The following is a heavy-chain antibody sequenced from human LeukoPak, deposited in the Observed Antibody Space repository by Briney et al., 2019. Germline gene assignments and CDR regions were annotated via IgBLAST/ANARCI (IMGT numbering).Heavy chain of an antibody. J-gene: IGHJ4*02. CDR2: IKQDGSEK. Sequence: PGGSLRLSCAASGFIFSSYWMTWVRQAPGKGLEWVANIKQDGSEKYYVDSVKGRFTISRDNAKNSLYLQMNSLRAEDTAVYYCARGPEGYDILTGYFDSWGQGTLVTVSS. CDR1: GFIFSSYW. V-gene: IGHV3-7*01. CDR3: ARGPEGYDILTGYFDS. D-gene: IGHD3-9*01.